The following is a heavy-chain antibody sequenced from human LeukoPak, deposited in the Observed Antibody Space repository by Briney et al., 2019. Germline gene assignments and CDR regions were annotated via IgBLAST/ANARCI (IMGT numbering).Heavy chain of an antibody. V-gene: IGHV4-34*01. CDR3: ARDRWYYDSSGLNWFDP. D-gene: IGHD3-22*01. Sequence: SETLSLTCAVYGGSFSGYYWSWIRQPPGKWLEWIGEINHSGSTNYNPSLKSRVTISVDTSKNQFSLKLSSVTAADTAVYYCARDRWYYDSSGLNWFDPWGQGTLVTVSS. CDR2: INHSGST. CDR1: GGSFSGYY. J-gene: IGHJ5*02.